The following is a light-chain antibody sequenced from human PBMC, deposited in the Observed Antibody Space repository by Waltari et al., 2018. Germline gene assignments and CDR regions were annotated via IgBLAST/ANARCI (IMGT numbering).Light chain of an antibody. J-gene: IGLJ3*02. CDR2: AVS. V-gene: IGLV2-14*03. Sequence: QSALTQPASVSGSPGQPITISCTGTSGDIGVFHYVSWYQQHPGKVPKLLIYAVSKRPSVVSNRFSGSKSGNTASLTISGLQAEDEADYYCSSYTNSNTWVFGGGTKLTVL. CDR3: SSYTNSNTWV. CDR1: SGDIGVFHY.